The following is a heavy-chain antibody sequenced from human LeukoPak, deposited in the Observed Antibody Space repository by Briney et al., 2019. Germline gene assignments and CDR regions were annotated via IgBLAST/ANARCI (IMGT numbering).Heavy chain of an antibody. D-gene: IGHD3-10*01. V-gene: IGHV3-15*01. CDR1: GFTFSNAW. Sequence: GGSLRISCAASGFTFSNAWMSWVRQAPGKGLEWVGRIKSKTDGGTTDYAAPVKGRFTISRDDSKNTLYLQMNSLKTEDTAVYYCTTDFGDSRYGMDVWGQGTTVTVSS. J-gene: IGHJ6*02. CDR2: IKSKTDGGTT. CDR3: TTDFGDSRYGMDV.